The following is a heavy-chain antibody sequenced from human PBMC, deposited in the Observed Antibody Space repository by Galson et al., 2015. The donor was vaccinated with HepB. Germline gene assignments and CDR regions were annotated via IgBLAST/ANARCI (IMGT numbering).Heavy chain of an antibody. J-gene: IGHJ6*02. V-gene: IGHV3-21*01. D-gene: IGHD5-12*01. CDR2: ISSSSSYI. CDR3: ARDGYSGYDTYYYYGMDV. CDR1: GFTFSSYS. Sequence: SLRLSCAASGFTFSSYSMNWVRQAPGKGLEWVSSISSSSSYIYYADSVKGRFTISRDNAKNSLYLQMNSLRAEDTAVYYCARDGYSGYDTYYYYGMDVWGQGTTVTVSS.